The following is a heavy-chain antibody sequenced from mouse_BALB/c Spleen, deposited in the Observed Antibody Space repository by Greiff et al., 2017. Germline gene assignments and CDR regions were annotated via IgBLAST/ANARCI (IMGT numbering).Heavy chain of an antibody. Sequence: DVKLVESGGGLVQPGGSRKLSCAASGFTFSSFGMHWVRQAPEKGLEWVAYISSGSSTIYYADTVKGRFTISRDNPKNTLFLQMTSLRSEDTAMYYCARTARATGWFAYWGQGTLVTVSA. CDR3: ARTARATGWFAY. D-gene: IGHD3-1*01. J-gene: IGHJ3*01. CDR1: GFTFSSFG. V-gene: IGHV5-17*02. CDR2: ISSGSSTI.